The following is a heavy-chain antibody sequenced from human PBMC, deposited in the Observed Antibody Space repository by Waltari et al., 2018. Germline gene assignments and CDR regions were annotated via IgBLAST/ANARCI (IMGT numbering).Heavy chain of an antibody. J-gene: IGHJ4*02. Sequence: QVLLVQSGAEVKKPGSSVMVSCHASAGTFSSYSISCVPQAPAQGLEWMGRIIPIFGTANYAQKCQGRVTITADKSTSTAYMELSSLRSEDTAVYYCARVGSSSWYSYWGQGTLVTVSS. CDR3: ARVGSSSWYSY. CDR2: IIPIFGTA. V-gene: IGHV1-69*08. CDR1: AGTFSSYS. D-gene: IGHD6-13*01.